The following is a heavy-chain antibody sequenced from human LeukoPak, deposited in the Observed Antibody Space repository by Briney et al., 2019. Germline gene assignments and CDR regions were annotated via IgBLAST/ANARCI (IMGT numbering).Heavy chain of an antibody. CDR3: ARDSRWLQLGWFDP. CDR1: GGSISSSSYY. D-gene: IGHD5-24*01. J-gene: IGHJ5*02. CDR2: IYYSGST. V-gene: IGHV4-39*07. Sequence: NPSETLSLTCTVSGGSISSSSYYWGWIRQPPGKGLEWIGSIYYSGSTYYNPSLKSRVTISVDTSKNQFSLKLSSVTAADTAVYYCARDSRWLQLGWFDPWGQGTLVTVPS.